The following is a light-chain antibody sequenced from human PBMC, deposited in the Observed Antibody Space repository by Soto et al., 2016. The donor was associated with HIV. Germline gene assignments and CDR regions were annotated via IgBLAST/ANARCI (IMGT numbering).Light chain of an antibody. CDR2: DDS. J-gene: IGLJ3*02. CDR3: QIWDSSSDLDWV. CDR1: NIGSKS. V-gene: IGLV3-21*03. Sequence: SYVLTQPPSVSVAPGKTARITCGGHNIGSKSVHWYQQKPGQAPVLVVYDDSDRPSGIPERFSGSNSGNTATLTISRVEVGDEADYHCQIWDSSSDLDWVFGGGTKLTV.